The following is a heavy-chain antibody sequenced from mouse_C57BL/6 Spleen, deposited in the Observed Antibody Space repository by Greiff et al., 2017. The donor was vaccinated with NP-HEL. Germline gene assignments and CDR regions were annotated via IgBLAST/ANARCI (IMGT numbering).Heavy chain of an antibody. CDR3: ARCLNYGSSYGNYAMDY. CDR2: IHPNSGST. V-gene: IGHV1-64*01. D-gene: IGHD1-1*01. Sequence: VQLQQSGAELVKPGASVKLSCKASGYTFTSYWMHWVKQRPGQGLEWIGMIHPNSGSTNYNEKFKSKATLTVDKSSSTAYMQLSSLTSEDSAVYYCARCLNYGSSYGNYAMDYWGQGTSVTVSS. CDR1: GYTFTSYW. J-gene: IGHJ4*01.